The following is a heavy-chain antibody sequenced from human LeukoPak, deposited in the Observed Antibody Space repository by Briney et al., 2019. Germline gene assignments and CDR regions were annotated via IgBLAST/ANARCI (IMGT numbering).Heavy chain of an antibody. CDR2: IYYSGST. D-gene: IGHD4-11*01. J-gene: IGHJ4*02. V-gene: IGHV4-31*11. CDR3: ARDSGTVTDY. Sequence: SETLSLTCAVSGGSISSGGYSWSWIRQPPGKGLEWIGYIYYSGSTYYNPSLKSRVTISVDTSKNQFSLKLSSVTAADTAVYYCARDSGTVTDYWGQGTLVTVSS. CDR1: GGSISSGGYS.